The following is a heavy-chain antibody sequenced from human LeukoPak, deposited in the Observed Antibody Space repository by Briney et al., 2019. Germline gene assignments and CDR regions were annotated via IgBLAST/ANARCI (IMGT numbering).Heavy chain of an antibody. CDR2: ISGSSDYI. J-gene: IGHJ4*02. Sequence: GSLRLSCAASGFTFSGYSMNWVRQAPGKGLEWVSSISGSSDYIFYADLAKGRFTISRDNAKNSLYLQMNILRAEDTAVYYCASDLPAATSWGQGTLVTVSS. D-gene: IGHD2-2*01. CDR3: ASDLPAATS. CDR1: GFTFSGYS. V-gene: IGHV3-21*01.